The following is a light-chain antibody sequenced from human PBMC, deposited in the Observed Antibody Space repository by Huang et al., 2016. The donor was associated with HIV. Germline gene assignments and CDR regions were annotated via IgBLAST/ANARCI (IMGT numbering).Light chain of an antibody. CDR2: DAS. J-gene: IGKJ4*01. Sequence: EIVLTQSPATLSLSPGERATLSCRASQTIFTYLGRYQQKPGQAPRLRIYDASNRAPGIPARFSGSGSEADFTLTISSLEPEDFAVYYCQQRSSWPRTFGGGTKVEIK. CDR3: QQRSSWPRT. V-gene: IGKV3-11*01. CDR1: QTIFTY.